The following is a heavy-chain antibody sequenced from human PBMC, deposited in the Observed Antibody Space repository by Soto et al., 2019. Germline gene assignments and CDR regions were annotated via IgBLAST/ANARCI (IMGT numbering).Heavy chain of an antibody. Sequence: QVQLVQSGAEVKKPGASVTLSCRTSGYTFTHYYIHWVRQAPGQGLEWLAIINPASGSTNYAQDFQGSVTLTMDTSTTTVYMELSGLRAEDTAIFYCARDLAAGDHWGQGTLVTVSS. J-gene: IGHJ4*02. V-gene: IGHV1-46*01. CDR1: GYTFTHYY. CDR3: ARDLAAGDH. CDR2: INPASGST. D-gene: IGHD6-13*01.